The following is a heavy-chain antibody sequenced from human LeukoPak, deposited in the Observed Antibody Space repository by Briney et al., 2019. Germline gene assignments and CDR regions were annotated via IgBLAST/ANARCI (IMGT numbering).Heavy chain of an antibody. CDR1: GGSIGSSSYY. Sequence: SETLSLTCTVSGGSIGSSSYYWGWIRQPPGKGLEWIGSIYYSGSTYYNPSLKSRVTISVDTSKNQFSLKLSSVTAADTAVYYCAREMAGTHYYYYYMDVWGKGTTVTVSS. CDR3: AREMAGTHYYYYYMDV. CDR2: IYYSGST. V-gene: IGHV4-39*07. D-gene: IGHD1-1*01. J-gene: IGHJ6*03.